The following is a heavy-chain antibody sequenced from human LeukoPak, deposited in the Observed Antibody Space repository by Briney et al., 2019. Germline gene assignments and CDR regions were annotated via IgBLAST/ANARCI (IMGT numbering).Heavy chain of an antibody. J-gene: IGHJ5*02. Sequence: ASVKVSCKASGYTFTGYYMHWVRQAPGQGLEWMGRINPSSGGTNYAQKFQGRVTMTRDTSISTAYMELSRLRSDDTAVYYCARGGEYSIPLRGFDPWGQGTLVTVSS. CDR2: INPSSGGT. CDR1: GYTFTGYY. D-gene: IGHD6-6*01. V-gene: IGHV1-2*06. CDR3: ARGGEYSIPLRGFDP.